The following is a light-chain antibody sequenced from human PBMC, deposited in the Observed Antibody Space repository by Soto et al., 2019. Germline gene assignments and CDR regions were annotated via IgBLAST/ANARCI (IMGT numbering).Light chain of an antibody. V-gene: IGKV1-27*01. CDR3: QKHNTSPFT. Sequence: DIQMTQSPSSLSASVGDRVTITCRASQGINNYLAWYQQKPGKVPKVLISATSTLQSGVPSRFSGSGSGTEFTLTTSGLQPEDVATYYCQKHNTSPFTFGPGTKVDIK. J-gene: IGKJ3*01. CDR1: QGINNY. CDR2: ATS.